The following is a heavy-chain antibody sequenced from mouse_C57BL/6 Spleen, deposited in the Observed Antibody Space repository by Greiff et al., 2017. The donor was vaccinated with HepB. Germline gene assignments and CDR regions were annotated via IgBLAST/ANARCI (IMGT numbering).Heavy chain of an antibody. D-gene: IGHD2-1*01. CDR1: GYTFTDYE. Sequence: VQLVESGAELVRPGASVTLSCKASGYTFTDYEMHWVKQTPVHGLEWIGAIDPETGGTAYNQKFKGKAILTADKSSSTAYMELRSLTSEDSAVYYCTRGKYDYWGQGTTLTVSS. V-gene: IGHV1-15*01. J-gene: IGHJ2*01. CDR2: IDPETGGT. CDR3: TRGKYDY.